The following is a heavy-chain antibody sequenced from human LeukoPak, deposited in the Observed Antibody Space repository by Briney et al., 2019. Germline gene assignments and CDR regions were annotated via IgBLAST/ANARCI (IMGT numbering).Heavy chain of an antibody. CDR3: TKYRSGWSQDY. J-gene: IGHJ4*02. CDR2: IKSKTDGGTT. CDR1: GFTFSNAW. Sequence: GGSLRLSCAASGFTFSNAWMNWVRQAPGKRLEWVGRIKSKTDGGTTAYAAPVKGRFTISRDDSKNTLYLQMNSLEIEDTAVYYCTKYRSGWSQDYWGQGTLVTVSS. V-gene: IGHV3-15*01. D-gene: IGHD6-19*01.